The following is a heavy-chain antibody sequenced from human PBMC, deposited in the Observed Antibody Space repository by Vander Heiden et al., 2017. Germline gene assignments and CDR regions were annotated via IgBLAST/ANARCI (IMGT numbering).Heavy chain of an antibody. Sequence: QVQVVQSGAEVQKPGASVKVSCKASGYTCTSYYLRWVRQSPGQGLEWMGIINPSGGSTSYAQKFQGRVTMTRDTSTSTVYMELSSLRSEDTAVYYCARDRLGLYSSAYWFDPWGQGTLVTVSS. CDR1: GYTCTSYY. J-gene: IGHJ5*02. D-gene: IGHD3-22*01. CDR2: INPSGGST. V-gene: IGHV1-46*01. CDR3: ARDRLGLYSSAYWFDP.